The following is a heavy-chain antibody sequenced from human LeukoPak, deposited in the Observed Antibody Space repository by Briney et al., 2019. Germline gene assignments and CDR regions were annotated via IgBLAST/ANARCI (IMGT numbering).Heavy chain of an antibody. D-gene: IGHD6-13*01. CDR3: VTSTGQQFIPYDY. J-gene: IGHJ4*02. V-gene: IGHV3-66*02. CDR1: GINVSSNY. CDR2: IYGGDAA. Sequence: GGSLRLSCAASGINVSSNYMTWIRQAPGKGLEWVSLIYGGDAAYYAESVRGRFMISRDNLKNTLFLQMNSLRVEDTAVYYCVTSTGQQFIPYDYWGPGTHVTVFS.